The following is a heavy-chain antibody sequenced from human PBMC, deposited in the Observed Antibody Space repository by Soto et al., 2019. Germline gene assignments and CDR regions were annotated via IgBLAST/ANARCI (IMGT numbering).Heavy chain of an antibody. D-gene: IGHD2-21*01. CDR3: VRHVGETYFDY. V-gene: IGHV3-73*01. Sequence: GGSLRLSCAASGFTFSESAMHWVRQASGKGLEWVGRIRNKDNNYATAYTASVKGRFTISRDDSKNTAYLQMSSLKTEDTAVYYCVRHVGETYFDYWGQGTLVTVSS. CDR2: IRNKDNNYAT. J-gene: IGHJ4*02. CDR1: GFTFSESA.